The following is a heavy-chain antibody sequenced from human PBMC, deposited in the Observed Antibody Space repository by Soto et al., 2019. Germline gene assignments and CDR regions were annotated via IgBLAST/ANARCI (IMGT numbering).Heavy chain of an antibody. Sequence: SVKVSCKASGFTFTSSAVQWVRQARGQRLEWIGWIVVGSGNTNYAQKFQERVTITRDMSTSTAYMELSSLRSEDTAVYYCAADGPGGSYYYYGMDVWGQGTTVTVS. CDR1: GFTFTSSA. CDR2: IVVGSGNT. CDR3: AADGPGGSYYYYGMDV. J-gene: IGHJ6*02. V-gene: IGHV1-58*01. D-gene: IGHD1-26*01.